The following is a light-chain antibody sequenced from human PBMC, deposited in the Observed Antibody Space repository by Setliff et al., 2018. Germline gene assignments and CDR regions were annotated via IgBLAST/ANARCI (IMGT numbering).Light chain of an antibody. J-gene: IGLJ1*01. Sequence: QSALTQPASVSGSPGQSITISCTGTSSDVGGHKYVSWYQHHPGKAPKLMIYDVSNRPSGVSDRFSGSKSGNTASLTISGLQAEDESDYYCCSYAGSPQFLVGTGTKV. CDR2: DVS. CDR1: SSDVGGHKY. CDR3: CSYAGSPQFL. V-gene: IGLV2-14*03.